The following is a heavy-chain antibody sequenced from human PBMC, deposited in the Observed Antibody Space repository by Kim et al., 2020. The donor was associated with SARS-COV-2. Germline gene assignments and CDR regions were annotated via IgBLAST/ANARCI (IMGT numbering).Heavy chain of an antibody. D-gene: IGHD6-6*01. V-gene: IGHV1-69*13. J-gene: IGHJ4*02. CDR3: ARALSIAARLTYFDY. CDR1: GGTFSSYA. CDR2: IIPIFGTA. Sequence: SVKVSCKASGGTFSSYAISWVRQAPGQGLEWMGGIIPIFGTANYAQKFQGRVTITADESTSTAYMELSSLRSEDTAVYYCARALSIAARLTYFDYWGQGTLVTVSS.